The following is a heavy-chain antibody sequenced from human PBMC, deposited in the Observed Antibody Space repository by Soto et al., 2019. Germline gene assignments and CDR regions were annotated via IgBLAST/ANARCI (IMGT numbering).Heavy chain of an antibody. J-gene: IGHJ1*01. CDR2: IYYSGST. CDR1: GGSISSTSYY. Sequence: SETGSLTCAVSGGSISSTSYYCAWIRQLPGKGLECVGTIYYSGSTSCIPSLKIRLTTSGETSKNQFFLALSFVTAADMAMYCSARHYDTSKRPYSHHCAKGTLVTVSS. D-gene: IGHD3-22*01. V-gene: IGHV4-39*01. CDR3: ARHYDTSKRPYSHH.